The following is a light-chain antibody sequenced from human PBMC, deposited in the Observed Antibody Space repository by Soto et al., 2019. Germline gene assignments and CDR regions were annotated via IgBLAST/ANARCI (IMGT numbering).Light chain of an antibody. CDR3: QQRNVWPPIT. CDR2: DAS. Sequence: EVVLTQSPATLSLSPGERPTLSCRASQSIRTSLAWYQQKPGQAPRLXXFDASNRANGVPARFGGSGSGTDYTLPINSLEPEDFAVYYCQQRNVWPPITFGQGTRLEIK. J-gene: IGKJ5*01. CDR1: QSIRTS. V-gene: IGKV3-11*01.